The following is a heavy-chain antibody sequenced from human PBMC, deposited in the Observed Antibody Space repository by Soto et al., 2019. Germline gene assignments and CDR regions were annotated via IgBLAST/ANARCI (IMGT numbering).Heavy chain of an antibody. CDR3: ASLYDTTQTNYSGYDYMDV. V-gene: IGHV1-69*02. Sequence: QVQLVQSGAEVKKPGSSVKVSCKASGGTFSSYTISLVRHAPGQGLEWMGRIIPILGIANYAQKVQGRVTITADKTTSTAYMGLSSQRAEDKPWYYCASLYDTTQTNYSGYDYMDVWGKGTTVTVSS. CDR1: GGTFSSYT. J-gene: IGHJ6*03. CDR2: IIPILGIA. D-gene: IGHD2-15*01.